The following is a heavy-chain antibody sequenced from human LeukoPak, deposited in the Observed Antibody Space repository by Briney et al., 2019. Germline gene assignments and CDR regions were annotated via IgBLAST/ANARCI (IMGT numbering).Heavy chain of an antibody. J-gene: IGHJ3*02. CDR2: INAGNGNT. V-gene: IGHV1-3*01. CDR3: AKDEKGYYHDTSGYPDAFDI. CDR1: GYDFTSYA. D-gene: IGHD3-22*01. Sequence: ASVKVSGKASGYDFTSYAMHWVRQAPGQRLEWMGWINAGNGNTKYSQKFQDRVTVTRDTSTSTAYVELSSLRSEDTAVYYCAKDEKGYYHDTSGYPDAFDIWGQGTMVTVSS.